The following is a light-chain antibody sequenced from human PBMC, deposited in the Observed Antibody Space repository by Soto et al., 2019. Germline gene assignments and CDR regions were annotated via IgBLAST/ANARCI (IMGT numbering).Light chain of an antibody. CDR3: QQYNNWPQT. Sequence: RQSPATLSESTGERAPLSCRASQSVSNNYLAWYQQKPGQAPRLLIYGASTRATGIPARFSGSGSGTEFTLTISSLQSEDFAVYYCQQYNNWPQTFGQGTKVDIK. J-gene: IGKJ1*01. CDR2: GAS. CDR1: QSVSNN. V-gene: IGKV3-15*01.